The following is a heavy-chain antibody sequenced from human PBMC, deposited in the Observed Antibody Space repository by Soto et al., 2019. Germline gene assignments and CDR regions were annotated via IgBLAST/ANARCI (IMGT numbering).Heavy chain of an antibody. CDR1: GFTFSSYA. J-gene: IGHJ6*03. V-gene: IGHV3-23*01. D-gene: IGHD2-15*01. CDR2: ISGSGGNT. CDR3: AKGAGGYCSGGSCYWSYMDV. Sequence: EVQLSESGGGLVQPGGSLRLSCAASGFTFSSYAMNWVRQAPGKGLEWVSIISGSGGNTYNGDSVKGRFTISRDNSKNTLYLQMKTLRGEDTAVYYCAKGAGGYCSGGSCYWSYMDVWGKGTTVTVSS.